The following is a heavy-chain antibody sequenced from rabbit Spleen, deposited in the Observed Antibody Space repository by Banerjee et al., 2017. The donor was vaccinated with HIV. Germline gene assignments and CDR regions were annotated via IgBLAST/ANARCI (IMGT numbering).Heavy chain of an antibody. D-gene: IGHD1-1*01. J-gene: IGHJ4*01. CDR3: ARDLVGVIGWNFIL. V-gene: IGHV1S45*01. Sequence: QEQLVESGGGLVQPGGSLKLSCKASGFDFSNYGVSWVRQAPGKGLEWIACINIVTGKAVYARWAKGRFIMSRTSSTTVTLQMTSLTAADTATYLCARDLVGVIGWNFILWGPGTLVTVS. CDR1: GFDFSNYG. CDR2: INIVTGKA.